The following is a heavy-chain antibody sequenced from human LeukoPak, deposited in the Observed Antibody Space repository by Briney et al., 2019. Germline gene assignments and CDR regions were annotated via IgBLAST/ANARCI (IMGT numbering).Heavy chain of an antibody. D-gene: IGHD3-10*01. CDR3: AKEASGYGYYFDY. CDR1: GLTFSSFA. J-gene: IGHJ4*02. Sequence: GGSLRLSCAVSGLTFSSFAMSWVRQAPGKGLEWVSVISDSGGTTFYADSVKGRFTISRDNSKSTLYLQMSSLRAEDTAVYYCAKEASGYGYYFDYWGQGTLVTVSS. V-gene: IGHV3-23*01. CDR2: ISDSGGTT.